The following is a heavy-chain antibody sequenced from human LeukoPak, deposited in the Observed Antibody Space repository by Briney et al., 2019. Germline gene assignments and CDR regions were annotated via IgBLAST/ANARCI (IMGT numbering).Heavy chain of an antibody. CDR2: INPNSGGT. CDR1: GYTFTAYY. Sequence: ASVKVSCKASGYTFTAYYMHWVRQAPGQGLEWMGWINPNSGGTNYAQKFPGRVTMTRDTSITTAYMELTRLRSDDTAVYYCARGLGLDYWGQGTLVTVSS. D-gene: IGHD5/OR15-5a*01. J-gene: IGHJ4*02. V-gene: IGHV1-2*02. CDR3: ARGLGLDY.